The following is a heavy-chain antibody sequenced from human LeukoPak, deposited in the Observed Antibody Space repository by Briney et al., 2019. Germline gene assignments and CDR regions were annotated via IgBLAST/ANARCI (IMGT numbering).Heavy chain of an antibody. V-gene: IGHV1-18*01. CDR1: GYSFTSYA. D-gene: IGHD6-13*01. CDR3: ARDPLSSTWSTYYGSMDV. CDR2: ISAYNGNT. J-gene: IGHJ6*03. Sequence: ASVKVSCKASGYSFTSYAISWVRQAPGQGLEWIGWISAYNGNTNYAQKLQGRVTLTTDRSTSTAYMDLRSLRSDDTAVYYCARDPLSSTWSTYYGSMDVWGQGTTVTVSS.